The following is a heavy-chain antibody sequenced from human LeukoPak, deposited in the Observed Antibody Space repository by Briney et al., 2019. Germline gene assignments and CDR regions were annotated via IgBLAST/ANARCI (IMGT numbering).Heavy chain of an antibody. Sequence: PGGSQRLSCAASGFTFSNYWMSWLRQAPGKGLEWVANINQDGSAKYYVECVKGRFTISRDNAKSSLFLQMNSLRGEDTAVYYCARVPGTVKADYWGQGTLVTVPS. D-gene: IGHD4-17*01. J-gene: IGHJ4*02. CDR3: ARVPGTVKADY. CDR2: INQDGSAK. V-gene: IGHV3-7*04. CDR1: GFTFSNYW.